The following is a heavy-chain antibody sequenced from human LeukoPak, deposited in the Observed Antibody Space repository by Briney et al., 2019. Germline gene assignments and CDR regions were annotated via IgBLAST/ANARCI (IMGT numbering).Heavy chain of an antibody. V-gene: IGHV5-51*01. J-gene: IGHJ4*02. CDR3: ARVVGYCSGGTCYSYYFDY. Sequence: GRSVKNSCKGSGYILTREWIWGVRQIPEKGLEWMGIIYPGDSDTRYSPSFQGQVNISADKSISTAYLHWSSLKASDTAMYYCARVVGYCSGGTCYSYYFDYWGQGTLVTVSS. D-gene: IGHD2-15*01. CDR2: IYPGDSDT. CDR1: GYILTREW.